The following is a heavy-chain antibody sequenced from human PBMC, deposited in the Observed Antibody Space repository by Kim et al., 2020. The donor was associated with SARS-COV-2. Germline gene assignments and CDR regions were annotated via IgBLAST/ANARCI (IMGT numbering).Heavy chain of an antibody. Sequence: ASVKVSCKASGYTFTSYGISWVRQAPGQGLEWMGWISAYNGNTNYAQKLQGRVTMTTDTSTSTAYMELRSLRSDDTAVYYCARDPQGTSPSYYYYYYGMDVWGQGTTVTVSS. V-gene: IGHV1-18*01. J-gene: IGHJ6*02. CDR1: GYTFTSYG. CDR2: ISAYNGNT. CDR3: ARDPQGTSPSYYYYYYGMDV. D-gene: IGHD2-2*01.